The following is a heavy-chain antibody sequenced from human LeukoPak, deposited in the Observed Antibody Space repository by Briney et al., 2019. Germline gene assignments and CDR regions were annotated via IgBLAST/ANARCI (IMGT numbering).Heavy chain of an antibody. V-gene: IGHV3-30-3*01. J-gene: IGHJ4*02. CDR1: GFTFSSYA. Sequence: GGSLRLSCAASGFTFSSYAMHWVRQAPGKGLEWVAVISYDGSNKYYADSVKGRFTISRDNSKNTLYLQMNSLRAEDTAVYYCASDFQDTAMVVPDYWGQGTLVTVSS. CDR3: ASDFQDTAMVVPDY. CDR2: ISYDGSNK. D-gene: IGHD5-18*01.